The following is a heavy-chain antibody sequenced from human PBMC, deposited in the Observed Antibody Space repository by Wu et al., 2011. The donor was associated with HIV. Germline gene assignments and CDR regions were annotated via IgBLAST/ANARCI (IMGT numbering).Heavy chain of an antibody. V-gene: IGHV1-69*15. CDR3: ARDRGRATVYYYYMDV. J-gene: IGHJ6*03. CDR2: VIPSFGTT. CDR1: GGTFSNYA. D-gene: IGHD1-26*01. Sequence: QVQLVQSGAEVRKPGSSVKVSCKASGGTFSNYAVSWVRQAPGQGLEWMGRVIPSFGTTKYAQKFQGRVTITADESSGIAYMEVSSLRSEDTAVYYCARDRGRATVYYYYMDVWGKGTQVTVSS.